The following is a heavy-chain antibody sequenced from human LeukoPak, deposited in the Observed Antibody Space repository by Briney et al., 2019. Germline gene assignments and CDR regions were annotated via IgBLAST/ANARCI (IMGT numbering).Heavy chain of an antibody. Sequence: PSETLSLTCTVSGGSISSYYWSWIRQPAGKGLEWIGRIYTSGSTNYNPSLKSRVTMSVDTSKNQFPLKLSSVTAADTAVYYCAGGPASDFWSGYYLDYWGQGTLVTVSS. CDR3: AGGPASDFWSGYYLDY. V-gene: IGHV4-4*07. D-gene: IGHD3-3*01. CDR1: GGSISSYY. J-gene: IGHJ4*02. CDR2: IYTSGST.